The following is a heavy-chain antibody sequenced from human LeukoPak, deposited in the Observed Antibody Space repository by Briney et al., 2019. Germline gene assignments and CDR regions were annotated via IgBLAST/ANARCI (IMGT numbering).Heavy chain of an antibody. CDR1: GFTFSDYY. J-gene: IGHJ4*02. CDR3: ARDLSIAVTGTGGVEY. Sequence: GGSLRLSCAASGFTFSDYYMSWVRQAPGKGLEWVSVIYSGGSTFYADSVKGRFTISRDNSKNTLFLQMNSLRAEDTAVYYCARDLSIAVTGTGGVEYWGQGTLVTVSS. D-gene: IGHD6-19*01. V-gene: IGHV3-53*01. CDR2: IYSGGST.